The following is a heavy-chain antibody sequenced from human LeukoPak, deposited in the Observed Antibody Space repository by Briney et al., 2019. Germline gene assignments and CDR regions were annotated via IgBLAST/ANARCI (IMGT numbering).Heavy chain of an antibody. CDR1: GGSISSGSYY. CDR2: IYTSGST. V-gene: IGHV4-61*02. D-gene: IGHD3-10*01. J-gene: IGHJ6*03. Sequence: SQTLSLTCTVSGGSISSGSYYWSWIRQPAGKGLEWIGRIYTSGSTNYNPSLKSRVTISVDTSKNQFSLKLSSVTAADTAVYYCARDGGRITMVRGVSSYMDVWGKGTTVTVSS. CDR3: ARDGGRITMVRGVSSYMDV.